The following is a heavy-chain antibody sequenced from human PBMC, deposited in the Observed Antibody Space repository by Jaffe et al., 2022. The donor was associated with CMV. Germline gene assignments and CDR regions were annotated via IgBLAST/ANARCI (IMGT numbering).Heavy chain of an antibody. V-gene: IGHV4-39*01. CDR1: GGSISSSSYY. CDR3: ATQYCGGDCYFEDDAFDI. J-gene: IGHJ3*02. Sequence: QLQLQESGPGLVKPSETLSLTCTVSGGSISSSSYYWGWIRQPPGKGLEWIGSIYYSGSTYYNPSLKSRVTISVDTSKNQFSLKLSSVTAADTAVYYCATQYCGGDCYFEDDAFDIWGQGTMVTVSS. D-gene: IGHD2-21*02. CDR2: IYYSGST.